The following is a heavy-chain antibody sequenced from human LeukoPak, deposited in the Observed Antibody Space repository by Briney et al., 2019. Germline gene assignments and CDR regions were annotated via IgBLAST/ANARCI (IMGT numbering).Heavy chain of an antibody. V-gene: IGHV4-59*01. Sequence: SETLSLTCTVSGGSISSYYWSWIRQPPGKGLEWIGYIYYSGSTNYNPSLKSRVTISVDTSKNQFSLKLSSVTAADTAVYYCARFMPAHSSGWLEYNWFDPWGQGTLVTVSS. CDR1: GGSISSYY. J-gene: IGHJ5*02. CDR2: IYYSGST. D-gene: IGHD6-19*01. CDR3: ARFMPAHSSGWLEYNWFDP.